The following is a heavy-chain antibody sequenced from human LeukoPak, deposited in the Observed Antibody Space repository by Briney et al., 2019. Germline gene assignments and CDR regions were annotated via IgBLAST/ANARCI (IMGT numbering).Heavy chain of an antibody. D-gene: IGHD4-17*01. J-gene: IGHJ4*02. Sequence: GGSLRLSCAASGFTFSSYAMSWVRQAPGKGLEWVSAISGSGGSTYYADSVKGRFTISRDNSKNTLYLQMNSLRAEDTAVYYCARPHYGDYEADDYWGQGTLVTVSS. V-gene: IGHV3-23*01. CDR1: GFTFSSYA. CDR3: ARPHYGDYEADDY. CDR2: ISGSGGST.